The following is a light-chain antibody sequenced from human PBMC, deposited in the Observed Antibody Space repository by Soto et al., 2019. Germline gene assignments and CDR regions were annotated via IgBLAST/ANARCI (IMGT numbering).Light chain of an antibody. V-gene: IGKV3-15*01. J-gene: IGKJ4*01. CDR2: CAS. Sequence: EIVMTQSPATLSVSPGERATLSCRASQSVSSNLAWYQQKPGQAPRLLIYCASTRATGIPARFSGRGSGTEFTLTITSLQSEDFAVYYCQQYNNWPPVTFGGGTKVEIK. CDR3: QQYNNWPPVT. CDR1: QSVSSN.